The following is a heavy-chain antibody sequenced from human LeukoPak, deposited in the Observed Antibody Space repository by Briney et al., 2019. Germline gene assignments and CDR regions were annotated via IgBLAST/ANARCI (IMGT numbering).Heavy chain of an antibody. CDR3: ARGGGRDGYNPLDY. V-gene: IGHV1-69*13. J-gene: IGHJ4*02. D-gene: IGHD5-24*01. CDR2: IIPIFGTA. CDR1: GYTFTSYY. Sequence: ASVKVSCKASGYTFTSYYMHWVRQAPGQGLEWMGGIIPIFGTANYAQKFQGRVTITADESTSTAYMELSSLRSEDTAVYYCARGGGRDGYNPLDYWGQGTLVTVSS.